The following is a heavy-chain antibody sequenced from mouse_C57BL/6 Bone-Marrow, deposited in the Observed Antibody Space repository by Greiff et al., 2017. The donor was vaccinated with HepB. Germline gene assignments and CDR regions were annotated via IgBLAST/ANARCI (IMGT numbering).Heavy chain of an antibody. CDR1: GYSITSGYY. V-gene: IGHV3-6*01. Sequence: DVQLQESGPGLVKPSQSLSLTCSVTGYSITSGYYWNWIRQFPGNKLEWMGYISYDGSNNYNPSLKNRISITRDTSKNQFFLKLNSVTTEDTATYYSARGGYAPFAYWGQGTLVTVSA. J-gene: IGHJ3*01. D-gene: IGHD2-2*01. CDR3: ARGGYAPFAY. CDR2: ISYDGSN.